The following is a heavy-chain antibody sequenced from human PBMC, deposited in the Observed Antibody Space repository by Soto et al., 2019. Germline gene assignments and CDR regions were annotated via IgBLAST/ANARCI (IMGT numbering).Heavy chain of an antibody. CDR2: TYYRSKWYD. Sequence: SQTLSLTCAISGDSVSSNSATWNWIRQSPSRGLEWLGRTYYRSKWYDDYAVSVKSRITINPDTSRNQFSLQLNSVTPEDTAVYYCARGIAAAATYNWFDRWGQGTLVTV. J-gene: IGHJ5*02. CDR3: ARGIAAAATYNWFDR. D-gene: IGHD6-13*01. V-gene: IGHV6-1*01. CDR1: GDSVSSNSAT.